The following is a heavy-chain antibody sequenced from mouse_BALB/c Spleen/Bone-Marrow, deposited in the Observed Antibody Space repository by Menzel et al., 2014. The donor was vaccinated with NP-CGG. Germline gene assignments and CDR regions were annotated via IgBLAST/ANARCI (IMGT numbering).Heavy chain of an antibody. CDR1: GFDFSRYW. D-gene: IGHD2-3*01. CDR2: INPESNTI. Sequence: EVQLQQSGGGLVQPGGSLKLSCAASGFDFSRYWMSWVRQAPGKGLQWIGEINPESNTINYTPSLKDKFIISRDNAKNTLYLQMSKVRSEDTALYCRARLGYYGWFAYWGQGTQVTVSA. J-gene: IGHJ3*01. CDR3: ARLGYYGWFAY. V-gene: IGHV4-1*02.